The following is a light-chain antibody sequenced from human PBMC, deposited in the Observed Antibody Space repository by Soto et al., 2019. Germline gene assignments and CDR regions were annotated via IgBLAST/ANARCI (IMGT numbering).Light chain of an antibody. CDR2: EVT. Sequence: QSALTQPRSASGSPGQSVTISCTGTSSDVGGYNYVSWYLQYPGKAPKLMIYEVTKRPSGVPDRFSGAKSGNTASLTVSGLQAEDEADYYCSSYAGGKYVFGTGTKVTVL. CDR1: SSDVGGYNY. J-gene: IGLJ1*01. CDR3: SSYAGGKYV. V-gene: IGLV2-8*01.